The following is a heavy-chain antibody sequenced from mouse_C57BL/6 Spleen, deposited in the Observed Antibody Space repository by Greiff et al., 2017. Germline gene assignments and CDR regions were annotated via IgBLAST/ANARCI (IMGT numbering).Heavy chain of an antibody. D-gene: IGHD2-3*01. J-gene: IGHJ3*01. CDR3: ARYMKNGYYPFAY. Sequence: EVQLVESGGGLVQPGGSLSLSCAASGFTFTDYYMSWVRQPPGKALAWLGFIRNKANGYTTEYSASVKGRFTISRDNSQSILYLQMNALRAEDSATYYCARYMKNGYYPFAYWGQGTLVTVSA. CDR2: IRNKANGYTT. V-gene: IGHV7-3*01. CDR1: GFTFTDYY.